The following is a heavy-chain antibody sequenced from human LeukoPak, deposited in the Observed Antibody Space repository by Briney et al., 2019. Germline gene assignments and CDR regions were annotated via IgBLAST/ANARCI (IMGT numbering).Heavy chain of an antibody. CDR1: GGSISSYY. CDR2: IYYSGST. V-gene: IGHV4-59*01. J-gene: IGHJ4*02. Sequence: PSDTLSLTCTVAGGSISSYYWTWIQQPPGKGLEWIGYIYYSGSTSYNPSLKSRVTISIDTSKNQFSLILSSVTAADTAVYYCARESIAVAGFDYWGQGALVTVSS. D-gene: IGHD6-19*01. CDR3: ARESIAVAGFDY.